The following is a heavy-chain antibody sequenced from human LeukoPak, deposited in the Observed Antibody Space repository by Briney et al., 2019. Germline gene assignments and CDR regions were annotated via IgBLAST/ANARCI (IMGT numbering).Heavy chain of an antibody. CDR1: GGSINSSSYY. D-gene: IGHD2-2*01. CDR3: ARGVVPADMDPPSAFDI. Sequence: PSETLSLTCTVSGGSINSSSYYWGWIRQPPGKGLEWIGSIYYSGSTYYNPSLKSRVTISVDTSKNQFSLKLSSVTAADTAVYYCARGVVPADMDPPSAFDIWGQGTMVTVSS. CDR2: IYYSGST. J-gene: IGHJ3*02. V-gene: IGHV4-39*07.